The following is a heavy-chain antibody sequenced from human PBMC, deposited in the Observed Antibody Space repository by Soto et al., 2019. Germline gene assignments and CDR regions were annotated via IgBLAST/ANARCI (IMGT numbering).Heavy chain of an antibody. V-gene: IGHV1-18*01. CDR2: ISAYNGNT. J-gene: IGHJ3*02. CDR1: GYTFTSYG. D-gene: IGHD3-22*01. CDR3: ASDMAYYYDSSGHYPDAFDI. Sequence: ASVKVSCKASGYTFTSYGISWVRQAPGQGLEWMGWISAYNGNTNYAQKLQGRVTMTTDTSTSTAYMELRSLRSDDTAVYYCASDMAYYYDSSGHYPDAFDIWGQGTMVTVSS.